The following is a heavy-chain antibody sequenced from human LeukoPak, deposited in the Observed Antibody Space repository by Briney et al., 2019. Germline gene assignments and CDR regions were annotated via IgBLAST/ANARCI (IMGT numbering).Heavy chain of an antibody. CDR1: GFTFSSYA. V-gene: IGHV4-59*12. CDR2: TYYSGRT. D-gene: IGHD2-2*01. J-gene: IGHJ3*02. CDR3: ARSGPPAGRPDAFDI. Sequence: PGGSLRLSCAASGFTFSSYAMSWVRQAPGKGLECIGTTYYSGRTYHNPSLNNRVTISLDTSRNRLSLKLSSVTAADTAVYYCARSGPPAGRPDAFDIWGQGTMATVSS.